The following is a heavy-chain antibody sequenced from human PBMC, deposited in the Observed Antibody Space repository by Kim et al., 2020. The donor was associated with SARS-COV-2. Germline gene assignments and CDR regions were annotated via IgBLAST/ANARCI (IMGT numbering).Heavy chain of an antibody. CDR2: GGTT. CDR3: ATRTSVGG. Sequence: GGTTDYAAPVKGRFTISRDDSKNTVYLQMNSLKSDDTALYYCATRTSVGGWGQGTRVTVSS. V-gene: IGHV3-15*01. D-gene: IGHD1-26*01. J-gene: IGHJ4*02.